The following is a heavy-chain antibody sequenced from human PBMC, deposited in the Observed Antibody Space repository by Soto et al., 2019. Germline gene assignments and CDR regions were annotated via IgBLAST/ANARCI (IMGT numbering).Heavy chain of an antibody. CDR1: GYTFTSYD. J-gene: IGHJ6*03. Sequence: GASVKVSCKASGYTFTSYDINWVRQATGQGLEWMGWMNPNSGNTGYAQKFQGRVTMTRNTSISTAYMELSSLRSEDTAVYYCAXGEELPPYYYYMDVWGKGTTVTVSS. CDR2: MNPNSGNT. V-gene: IGHV1-8*01. CDR3: AXGEELPPYYYYMDV. D-gene: IGHD1-7*01.